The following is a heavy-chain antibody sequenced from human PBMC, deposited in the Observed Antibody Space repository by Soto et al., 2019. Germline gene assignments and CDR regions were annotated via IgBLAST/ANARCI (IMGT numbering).Heavy chain of an antibody. J-gene: IGHJ4*02. Sequence: SETLSLTCPVFGGSIPSYYWSWIRQPPGKGLEWIGYIYYSGSTNYNPSLKSRVTISVDTSKNQFSLKLSSVTAADTAVYYCARDLYEAVAGIGYWGQGTLVTVS. CDR2: IYYSGST. CDR3: ARDLYEAVAGIGY. CDR1: GGSIPSYY. V-gene: IGHV4-59*01. D-gene: IGHD6-19*01.